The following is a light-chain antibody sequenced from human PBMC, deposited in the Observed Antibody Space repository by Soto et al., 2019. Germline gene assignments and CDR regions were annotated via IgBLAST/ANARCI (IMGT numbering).Light chain of an antibody. V-gene: IGKV3-20*01. CDR3: QQYVTSPYT. Sequence: DIVLTQSPGTLSLSPGERVILSCRTSQSISSSALAWYQQKPGQAPSLLIYGSSRRATGIPDRFSGSGSGTDFTLTISSLEPEDFAVYFWQQYVTSPYTFGQGTKLEI. CDR1: QSISSSA. J-gene: IGKJ2*01. CDR2: GSS.